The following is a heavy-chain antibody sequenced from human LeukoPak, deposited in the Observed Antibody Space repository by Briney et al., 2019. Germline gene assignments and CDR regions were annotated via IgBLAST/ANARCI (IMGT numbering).Heavy chain of an antibody. D-gene: IGHD3-22*01. CDR2: ISYDGTNK. Sequence: GGSLRLSCAASGFTFSNYAIHWVRQAPGKGLEWVAVISYDGTNKYYADSVEGRFTISRDNSKNTLYLQMTSLRAEDTAVYYCARRGLSSAYDYWGQGTLVTVSS. CDR1: GFTFSNYA. CDR3: ARRGLSSAYDY. V-gene: IGHV3-30*14. J-gene: IGHJ4*02.